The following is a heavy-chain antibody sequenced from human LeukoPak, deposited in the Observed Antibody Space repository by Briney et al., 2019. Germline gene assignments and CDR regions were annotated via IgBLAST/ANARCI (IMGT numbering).Heavy chain of an antibody. J-gene: IGHJ3*02. D-gene: IGHD4-23*01. CDR1: GGSISSSSYY. CDR2: IYYSGST. CDR3: ARQKIYGGNSYAFDI. Sequence: PSETLSLTCTVSGGSISSSSYYWGWIRQPPGKGLEWIGSIYYSGSTYYNPSLKSRVTISVDTSKNQFSLKLSSVTAADTAVYYCARQKIYGGNSYAFDIWGQGTMVTVSS. V-gene: IGHV4-39*01.